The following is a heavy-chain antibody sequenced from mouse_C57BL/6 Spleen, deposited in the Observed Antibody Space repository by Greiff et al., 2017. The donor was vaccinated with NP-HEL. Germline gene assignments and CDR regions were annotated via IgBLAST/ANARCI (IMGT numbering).Heavy chain of an antibody. Sequence: VQLQQPGAELVKPGASVKMSCKASGYTFTSYWITWVKQRPGQGLEWIGDIYPGSGSTNYNEKFKSKATLTVDTSSSTAYMQLSSLTSEDSAVYYCARSSIYYYGSRYFDYWGQGTTLTVSS. CDR3: ARSSIYYYGSRYFDY. CDR2: IYPGSGST. V-gene: IGHV1-55*01. J-gene: IGHJ2*01. CDR1: GYTFTSYW. D-gene: IGHD1-1*01.